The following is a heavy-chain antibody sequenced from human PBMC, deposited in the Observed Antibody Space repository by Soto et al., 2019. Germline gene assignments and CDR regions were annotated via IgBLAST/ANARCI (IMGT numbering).Heavy chain of an antibody. CDR2: INHSGST. CDR1: GGSFSGYY. Sequence: SETLSLTCAVYGGSFSGYYWSWIRQPPGKGLEWIGEINHSGSTNYNPSLKSRVTISVDTSKNQFSLKLSSVTAADTAVYYCARAVRFSPFDPWGQGTLVTVSS. V-gene: IGHV4-34*01. D-gene: IGHD3-10*01. J-gene: IGHJ5*02. CDR3: ARAVRFSPFDP.